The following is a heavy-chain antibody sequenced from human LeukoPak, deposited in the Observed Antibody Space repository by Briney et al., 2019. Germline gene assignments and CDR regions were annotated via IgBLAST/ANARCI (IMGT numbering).Heavy chain of an antibody. CDR2: INPSGST. Sequence: KPSETLSLTCAVYGGSFSGYHWTWIRQSPGKGLEWIGDINPSGSTYYNPSLKSRLTISVDTSKNQFSLKLRSVTAADTAVYYCARGRHDIIMIVVVMTSVSYYLDVWGKGTTVTVS. D-gene: IGHD3-22*01. CDR3: ARGRHDIIMIVVVMTSVSYYLDV. J-gene: IGHJ6*03. CDR1: GGSFSGYH. V-gene: IGHV4-34*01.